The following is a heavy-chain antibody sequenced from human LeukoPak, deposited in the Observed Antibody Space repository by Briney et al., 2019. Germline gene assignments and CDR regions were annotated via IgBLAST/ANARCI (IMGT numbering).Heavy chain of an antibody. CDR3: ARHRAYSSSSPFDY. CDR2: IYYTGST. V-gene: IGHV4-59*08. CDR1: GGSISSLY. D-gene: IGHD6-6*01. Sequence: SETLSLTCSVSGGSISSLYWSWIRQPPGKGLEWIGYIYYTGSTNYNPSLKSRVTMFVDMSKNQFSLRLSSATAADTAVYYCARHRAYSSSSPFDYWGQGTLVTVSS. J-gene: IGHJ4*02.